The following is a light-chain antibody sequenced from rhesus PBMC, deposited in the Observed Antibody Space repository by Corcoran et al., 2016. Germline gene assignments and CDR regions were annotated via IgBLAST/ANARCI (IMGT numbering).Light chain of an antibody. CDR3: SSYTSRSTFI. Sequence: QAALTQSPSVSGSPGQSVTISSTGTSSDIGGYNSVSWYQQHPDKAPKLMIYEDSRRPSGVSDRLSGSKSGNTASLTISGLQAEDEADYYCSSYTSRSTFIFGAGTRLTVL. J-gene: IGLJ1*01. V-gene: IGLV2-13*02. CDR1: SSDIGGYNS. CDR2: EDS.